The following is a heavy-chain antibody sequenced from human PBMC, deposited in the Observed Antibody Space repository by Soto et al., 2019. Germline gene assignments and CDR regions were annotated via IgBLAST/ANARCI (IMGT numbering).Heavy chain of an antibody. Sequence: EVQLVESGGGLVKPGGSLRLSCAASGFTFSNAWMSWVRQAPGKGLEWVGRIKSKTDGGTTDYAAPVKGRFTISRDDSKNTLYLQMNSLKTEDTAVYYCTTETGYCSGGSCYPDAFDIWGQGTMVTVSS. CDR3: TTETGYCSGGSCYPDAFDI. J-gene: IGHJ3*02. CDR2: IKSKTDGGTT. D-gene: IGHD2-15*01. V-gene: IGHV3-15*01. CDR1: GFTFSNAW.